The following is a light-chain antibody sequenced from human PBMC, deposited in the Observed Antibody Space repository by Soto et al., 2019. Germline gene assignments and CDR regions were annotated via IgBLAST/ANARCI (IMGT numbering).Light chain of an antibody. Sequence: EIVMTQSPATLSVSPGERATLSCRASQSISSNLAWYQQKPGQAPRLLMFRTSSRATGFPARFSGSGSGTEFNLTIDGLEPEDFAVYYCQQYGYSPITFGQGTRLEIK. CDR1: QSISSN. V-gene: IGKV3-15*01. CDR3: QQYGYSPIT. J-gene: IGKJ5*01. CDR2: RTS.